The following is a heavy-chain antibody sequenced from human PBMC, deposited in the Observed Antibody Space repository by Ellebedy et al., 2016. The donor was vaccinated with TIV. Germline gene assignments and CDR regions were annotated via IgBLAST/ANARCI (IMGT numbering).Heavy chain of an antibody. J-gene: IGHJ1*01. CDR3: TRVDSSRWYTPEFAY. D-gene: IGHD6-13*01. Sequence: ASVKVSCKASGGAFSSYGIIWVRQAPGQGLEWMGGIIPLVGLSNYAQKFQGRVTLTADTSTSTAYMEVSSLRTDDTAVYYCTRVDSSRWYTPEFAYWGQGTLVTVSS. V-gene: IGHV1-69*10. CDR2: IIPLVGLS. CDR1: GGAFSSYG.